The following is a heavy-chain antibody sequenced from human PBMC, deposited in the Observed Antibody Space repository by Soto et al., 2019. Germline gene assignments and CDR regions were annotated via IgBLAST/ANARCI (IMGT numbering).Heavy chain of an antibody. CDR3: SKDPILTTPPSFDP. CDR1: GFSFSRYL. V-gene: IGHV3-23*01. CDR2: ISGRGDAT. J-gene: IGHJ5*02. D-gene: IGHD3-9*01. Sequence: PGGSLRLSCAASGFSFSRYLMTWVRQTPGQGLEWVSSISGRGDATYYADSVKGRFTISRDNSKNTLFLQMNSLGADDTAVYYCSKDPILTTPPSFDPWGQGTVVT.